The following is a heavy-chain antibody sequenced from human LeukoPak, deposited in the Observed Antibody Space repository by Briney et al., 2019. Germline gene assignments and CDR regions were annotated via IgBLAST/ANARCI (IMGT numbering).Heavy chain of an antibody. CDR3: ARYFSGRGYSYADGDY. CDR1: GYTFTSYD. D-gene: IGHD5-18*01. V-gene: IGHV1-8*01. CDR2: MNPNSGNT. Sequence: GASVKVSCKASGYTFTSYDIDWVRQVTGQGLEWMGWMNPNSGNTGYAQKFQGRVTMTRNTSISTAYMELSSLRSEDTAVYYCARYFSGRGYSYADGDYWGQGTLVTVSS. J-gene: IGHJ4*02.